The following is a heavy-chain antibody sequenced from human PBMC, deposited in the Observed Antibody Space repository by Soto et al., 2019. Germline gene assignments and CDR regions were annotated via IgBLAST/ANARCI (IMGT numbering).Heavy chain of an antibody. J-gene: IGHJ4*02. CDR1: GGSISSGGYY. CDR2: IYYSGST. CDR3: ASLERLGWYDSSGYLGDH. Sequence: QVQLQESGPGLVKPSQTLSLTCTVSGGSISSGGYYWSWIRQHPGKGLAWIGYIYYSGSTYYNPSLKSRVTISVDTSKNQFSRNLSSVTAADTAVYYCASLERLGWYDSSGYLGDHWGQGTLVTVSS. V-gene: IGHV4-31*03. D-gene: IGHD3-22*01.